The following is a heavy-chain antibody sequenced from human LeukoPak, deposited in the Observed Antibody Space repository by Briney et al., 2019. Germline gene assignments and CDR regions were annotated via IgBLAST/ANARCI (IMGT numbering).Heavy chain of an antibody. V-gene: IGHV1-2*02. Sequence: ASVKVSCKASGYTFTVYYIYWVRQAPGQGPEWMGSINPNSGDTNYAQRFQGRVTMTRDTSISTVYMELNRLRSDDTAFYYCARAYYCGSGSPLGWFDPWGQGTLVTVSS. D-gene: IGHD3-10*01. CDR3: ARAYYCGSGSPLGWFDP. CDR2: INPNSGDT. CDR1: GYTFTVYY. J-gene: IGHJ5*02.